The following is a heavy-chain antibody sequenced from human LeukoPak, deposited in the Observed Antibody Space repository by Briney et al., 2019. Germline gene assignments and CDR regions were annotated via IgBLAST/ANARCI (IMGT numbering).Heavy chain of an antibody. CDR3: AKGWRGLSSGWSYYFDY. Sequence: GGSLRLSCAASGFTFSSYAMSWVRQAPGKGLEWVSAISGSGGSTYYADSVKGRFTISRDNSKNTLYLQMNSLRAEDTAVYYCAKGWRGLSSGWSYYFDYWGQGTLVTVSS. CDR2: ISGSGGST. V-gene: IGHV3-23*01. CDR1: GFTFSSYA. J-gene: IGHJ4*02. D-gene: IGHD6-19*01.